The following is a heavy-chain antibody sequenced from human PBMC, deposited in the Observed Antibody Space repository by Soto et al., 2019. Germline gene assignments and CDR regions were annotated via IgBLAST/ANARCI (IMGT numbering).Heavy chain of an antibody. J-gene: IGHJ6*02. D-gene: IGHD3-3*01. V-gene: IGHV5-51*01. CDR1: GYSFTSYW. CDR3: ASPAPRVVPSLRYYGMAV. CDR2: IYPGDSDT. Sequence: PGESLKISCKGSGYSFTSYWIGWVRQMPGKGLEWMGVIYPGDSDTRYSPSFQGQVTISADKSISTAYLQWSSLKASDTAMYYYASPAPRVVPSLRYYGMAVWGQGTTVTVSS.